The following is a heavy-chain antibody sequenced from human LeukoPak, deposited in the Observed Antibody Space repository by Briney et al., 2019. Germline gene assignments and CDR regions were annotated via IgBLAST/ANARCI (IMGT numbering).Heavy chain of an antibody. CDR3: ARYQWELLDFDY. J-gene: IGHJ4*02. D-gene: IGHD1-26*01. CDR2: ISGSGGST. V-gene: IGHV3-23*01. Sequence: PGGSLRLSCAASGFTFSSYAMSWVRQAPGKGLEWVSAISGSGGSTYYADSVKGRFTISRDNSKNTLYLQMNSLRAEDTAVYYCARYQWELLDFDYWGQGTLVTVSS. CDR1: GFTFSSYA.